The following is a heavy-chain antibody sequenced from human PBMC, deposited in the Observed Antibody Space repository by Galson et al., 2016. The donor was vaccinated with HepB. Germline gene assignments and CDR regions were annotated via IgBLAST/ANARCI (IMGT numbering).Heavy chain of an antibody. CDR1: GGSISSGGYY. D-gene: IGHD3-22*01. CDR2: IYYSGST. CDR3: ARVRTYDSSGYETFDY. J-gene: IGHJ4*02. Sequence: TLSLTCTVSGGSISSGGYYWSWIRQHPGKGLEWIGYIYYSGSTYYNPSLKSRVTISVDTSKNQFSLRLSSVTAADTAVYYCARVRTYDSSGYETFDYWGQGTLVTVSS. V-gene: IGHV4-31*03.